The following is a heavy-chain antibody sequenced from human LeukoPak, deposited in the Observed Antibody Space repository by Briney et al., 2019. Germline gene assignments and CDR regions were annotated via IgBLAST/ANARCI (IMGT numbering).Heavy chain of an antibody. J-gene: IGHJ4*02. CDR1: GYTFTGYY. V-gene: IGHV1-2*02. Sequence: ASVKVSCKASGYTFTGYYMHWVRQAPGQGLEWMGWINLNSGGTNYAQKFQGRVTMTRDTSISTAYMELSRLRSDDTAVYYCARSFLEWLWSPFDYWGQGTLVTVSS. CDR3: ARSFLEWLWSPFDY. CDR2: INLNSGGT. D-gene: IGHD3-3*01.